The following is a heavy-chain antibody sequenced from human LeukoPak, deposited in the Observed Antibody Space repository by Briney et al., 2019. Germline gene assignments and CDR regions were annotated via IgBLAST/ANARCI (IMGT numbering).Heavy chain of an antibody. CDR1: GGSISSSSYY. CDR2: IYYSGST. Sequence: SETLSLTCTVSGGSISSSSYYWGWIRQPPGKGLKWIGSIYYSGSTYYNPSLKSRVTISVDTSKNQFSLKLSSVTAADTAVYYCAGGGYFDYWGQGTLVTVSS. CDR3: AGGGYFDY. J-gene: IGHJ4*02. D-gene: IGHD3-16*01. V-gene: IGHV4-39*01.